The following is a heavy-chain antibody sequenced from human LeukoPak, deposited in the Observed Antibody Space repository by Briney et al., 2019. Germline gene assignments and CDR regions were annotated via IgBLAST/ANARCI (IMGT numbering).Heavy chain of an antibody. J-gene: IGHJ4*02. V-gene: IGHV3-43*02. CDR2: ISGDSDYT. D-gene: IGHD3-10*01. Sequence: PGGSLRLSCAASGFTFDDYAMHWVRQAPGMGLEWVSLISGDSDYTYYAELVKGRFTISRDNSKNSLYPQMNTLRTEDNALYYCAKGHGSRTGDFEYWGQGTLVTVSS. CDR1: GFTFDDYA. CDR3: AKGHGSRTGDFEY.